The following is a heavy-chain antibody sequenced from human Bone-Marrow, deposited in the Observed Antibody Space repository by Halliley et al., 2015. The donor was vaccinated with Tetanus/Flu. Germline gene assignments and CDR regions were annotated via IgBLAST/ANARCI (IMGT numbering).Heavy chain of an antibody. Sequence: TLSLTCSVSGDSISGSYWSWIRQAPGKGLEWIGYIYYSGSTDYNPSLKSRVSISVDTSENKFSLKLNSVTAADTAVYYCPRVGEAQYWYFDLWGRGTLVTVSS. CDR1: GDSISGSY. CDR2: IYYSGST. J-gene: IGHJ2*01. V-gene: IGHV4-59*01. CDR3: PRVGEAQYWYFDL. D-gene: IGHD2-21*01.